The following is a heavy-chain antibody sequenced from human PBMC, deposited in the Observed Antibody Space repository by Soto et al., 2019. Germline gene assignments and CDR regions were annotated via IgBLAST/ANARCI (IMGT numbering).Heavy chain of an antibody. V-gene: IGHV4-38-2*01. CDR2: IYHSGST. CDR3: ARGLGRLRLGELSLLSPYGMDV. J-gene: IGHJ6*02. CDR1: GYSISSGYY. D-gene: IGHD3-16*02. Sequence: LSETLSLTCAVSGYSISSGYYWGWIRQPPGKGLEWIGSIYHSGSTYYNPPLKSRVTISVDTSKNQFSLKLSSVTAADTAVYYCARGLGRLRLGELSLLSPYGMDVWGQGTTVTVSS.